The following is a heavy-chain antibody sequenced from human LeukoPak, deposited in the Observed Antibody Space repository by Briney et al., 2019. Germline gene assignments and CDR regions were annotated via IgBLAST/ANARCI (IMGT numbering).Heavy chain of an antibody. V-gene: IGHV3-11*01. CDR2: ISSSGSTI. CDR1: GFTSSDYY. CDR3: ARGEKGGRGYSYGSGY. Sequence: GGSLRLSCAASGFTSSDYYMSWVRQAPGKGLEWVSYISSSGSTIYYADSVKGRFTISRDNAKNSLYLQMNSLRAEDTAVYYCARGEKGGRGYSYGSGYWGQGTLVTVSS. D-gene: IGHD5-18*01. J-gene: IGHJ4*02.